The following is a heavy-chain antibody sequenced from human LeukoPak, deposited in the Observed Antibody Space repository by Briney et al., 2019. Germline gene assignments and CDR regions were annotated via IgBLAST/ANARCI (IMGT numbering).Heavy chain of an antibody. V-gene: IGHV1-8*03. CDR1: GYTFTSYD. CDR2: MNPNSGNT. D-gene: IGHD4-23*01. CDR3: ARGAPADYGGNQEYFQH. Sequence: ASVKVSCKASGYTFTSYDINWVRQAAGQGLEWMGWMNPNSGNTGYAQKFKGRVTITRNTSISTAYMELSSLRSEDTAVYYCARGAPADYGGNQEYFQHWGQGTLVTVSS. J-gene: IGHJ1*01.